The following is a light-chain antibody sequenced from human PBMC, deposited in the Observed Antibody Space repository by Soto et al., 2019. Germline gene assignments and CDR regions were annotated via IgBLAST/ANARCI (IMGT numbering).Light chain of an antibody. CDR3: QHYNSYSEA. Sequence: DIQMTQSPSTVSAYVGDSVTITCRASQSITTWLAWYQQRPGKAPKLLIFAASTVQSGVPSRFHGSGSGTEFTLTISSLQPDDFATYYCQHYNSYSEAFGQGTKVDIK. CDR2: AAS. CDR1: QSITTW. V-gene: IGKV1-5*01. J-gene: IGKJ1*01.